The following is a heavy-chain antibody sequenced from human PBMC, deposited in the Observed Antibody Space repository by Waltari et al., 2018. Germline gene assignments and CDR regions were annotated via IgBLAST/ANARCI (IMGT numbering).Heavy chain of an antibody. Sequence: QVQVQESGPGLVKPSETLSLTCSVSGVSITSNRHYWGWIRQPPGQGLEWIGTMSYSGATYSSPSLKSRVTISRDTSENQLSLKLGSVTAADTAVYYCATYIGASRGTAAFDVWGQGTTVTVSS. V-gene: IGHV4-39*01. CDR2: MSYSGAT. J-gene: IGHJ3*01. D-gene: IGHD5-12*01. CDR1: GVSITSNRHY. CDR3: ATYIGASRGTAAFDV.